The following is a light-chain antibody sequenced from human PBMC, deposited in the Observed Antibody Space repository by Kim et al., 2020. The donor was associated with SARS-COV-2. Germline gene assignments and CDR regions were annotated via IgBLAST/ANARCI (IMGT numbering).Light chain of an antibody. V-gene: IGLV1-36*01. CDR2: YDD. J-gene: IGLJ3*02. Sequence: QSVLTQPPSVSAAPRQRVTISCSGSSSNIGKSAVNWYRQLPGEAPKLLIYYDDLLPSGVSGRFSGSKSGTSASLAISGLQPEDEAADYCAAWDDSLNGWVFGGGTKVTVL. CDR3: AAWDDSLNGWV. CDR1: SSNIGKSA.